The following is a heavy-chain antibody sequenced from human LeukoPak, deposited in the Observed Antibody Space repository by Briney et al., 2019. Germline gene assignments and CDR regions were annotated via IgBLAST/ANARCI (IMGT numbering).Heavy chain of an antibody. D-gene: IGHD2-15*01. CDR1: GFTFSGSA. J-gene: IGHJ4*02. V-gene: IGHV3-73*01. CDR2: IRSKANSYAT. CDR3: TSLYCSGGSCYVDY. Sequence: GGSLRLSCAASGFTFSGSAMHWVRQASGKGLECVGRIRSKANSYATAYAASVKGRFTISRDDSKNTAYLQMNSLKTEDTAVYYCTSLYCSGGSCYVDYWGQGTLVTVSS.